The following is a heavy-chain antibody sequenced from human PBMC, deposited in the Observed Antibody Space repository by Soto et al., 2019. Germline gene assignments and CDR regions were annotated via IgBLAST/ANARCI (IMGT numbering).Heavy chain of an antibody. J-gene: IGHJ3*02. D-gene: IGHD6-13*01. V-gene: IGHV5-10-1*01. Sequence: GESLKISCTGSGYTFTNYWITWVRQMPGKGLDCMGRIDCSDSYTNYSPSFQGHVTISADKSINTAYLQGSSLKASDTAMYYCARHRIAADIVDIWGQGTMVTVSS. CDR3: ARHRIAADIVDI. CDR1: GYTFTNYW. CDR2: IDCSDSYT.